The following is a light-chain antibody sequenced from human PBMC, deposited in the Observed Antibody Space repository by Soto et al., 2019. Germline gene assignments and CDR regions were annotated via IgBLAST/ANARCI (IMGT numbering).Light chain of an antibody. CDR2: RNT. CDR1: SSNIGSNT. J-gene: IGLJ3*02. Sequence: QSVLTQPPSVSGTPGQRVSISCSGGSSNIGSNTVNWYQQFPGTAPQLLFFRNTQRPSGVPERFSASKSGTSASLAISGLQSVDEADYYCEAWDDSLRWMMFGGGTKGTVL. V-gene: IGLV1-44*01. CDR3: EAWDDSLRWMM.